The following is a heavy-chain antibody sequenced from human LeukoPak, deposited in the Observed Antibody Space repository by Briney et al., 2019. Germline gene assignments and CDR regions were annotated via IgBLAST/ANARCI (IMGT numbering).Heavy chain of an antibody. J-gene: IGHJ4*02. CDR2: ISTSAGTI. CDR1: GFTFSDYY. D-gene: IGHD3-22*01. CDR3: ARDAIDSSGFDFDY. V-gene: IGHV3-11*01. Sequence: GGSLRLSCAASGFTFSDYYMTWIRQAPGKGLEWISYISTSAGTIYYADSVKGRFTISRDNAKNSLYLQMNSLRAEDTAVYYCARDAIDSSGFDFDYWGQGTLVTISS.